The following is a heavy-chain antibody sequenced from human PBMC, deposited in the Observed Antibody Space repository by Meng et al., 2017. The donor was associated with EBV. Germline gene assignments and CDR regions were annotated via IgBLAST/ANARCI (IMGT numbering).Heavy chain of an antibody. CDR1: XXSISSRSYY. CDR3: ARVSFYDYWSGYSFNWFDP. CDR2: VYYSGNS. J-gene: IGHJ5*02. V-gene: IGHV4-39*01. D-gene: IGHD3-3*01. Sequence: QLQLYQSGPGLVKPSETLSLTCTVAXXSISSRSYYWGWIRQSPGKGLEWIGNVYYSGNSYYNPSLKSRVTISVDTSKNQFYLKLISVTAADTAVYFCARVSFYDYWSGYSFNWFDPWGQGTLVTVSS.